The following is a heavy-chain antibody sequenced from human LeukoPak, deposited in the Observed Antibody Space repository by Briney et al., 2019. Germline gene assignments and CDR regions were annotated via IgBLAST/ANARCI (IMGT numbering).Heavy chain of an antibody. J-gene: IGHJ4*02. Sequence: GGSLRLSCAASGFTFSNYGMTWVRQAPGKGLEWVSCISSSSSYIYYADSVKGRFTISRDNSKNSLYLQMNSLRPEDTAVYYCARDLSRTSRGGDSQTLHWGQGTLVTVSS. D-gene: IGHD2-21*02. CDR2: ISSSSSYI. CDR3: ARDLSRTSRGGDSQTLH. CDR1: GFTFSNYG. V-gene: IGHV3-21*01.